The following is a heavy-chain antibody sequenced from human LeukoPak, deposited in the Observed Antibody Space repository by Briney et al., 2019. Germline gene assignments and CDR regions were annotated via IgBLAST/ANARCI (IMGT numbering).Heavy chain of an antibody. Sequence: TSETLSLTCTVSGGSISSYYWSCIRQPAGKGLEWIGRIYTSGSTNYNPSLKSRVTMSVDTSKNQFSLKLSSVTAADTAVYYCARSSITIFGVVISPFGYWGQGTLVTVSS. D-gene: IGHD3-3*01. V-gene: IGHV4-4*07. J-gene: IGHJ4*02. CDR3: ARSSITIFGVVISPFGY. CDR1: GGSISSYY. CDR2: IYTSGST.